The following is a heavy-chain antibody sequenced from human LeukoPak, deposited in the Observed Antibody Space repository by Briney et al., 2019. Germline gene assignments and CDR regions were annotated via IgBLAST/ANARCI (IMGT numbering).Heavy chain of an antibody. J-gene: IGHJ4*02. CDR2: MNPNSGNT. CDR3: TTDPEIPLAAAGGNLDY. V-gene: IGHV1-8*03. D-gene: IGHD6-13*01. CDR1: GYTFTSYD. Sequence: ASVKVSCKASGYTFTSYDINWVRQATGQGLEWMGWMNPNSGNTGYAQKFQGRVTITRNTSISTAYMELSSLRSEDTAVYYCTTDPEIPLAAAGGNLDYWGQGTLVTVPS.